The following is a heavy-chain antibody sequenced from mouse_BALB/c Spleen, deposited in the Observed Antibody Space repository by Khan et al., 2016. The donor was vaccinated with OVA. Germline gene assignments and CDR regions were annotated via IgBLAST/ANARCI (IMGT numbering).Heavy chain of an antibody. D-gene: IGHD2-4*01. CDR3: ARKDYYDYDPFPY. CDR2: INYSGKT. CDR1: GYSITSEYA. J-gene: IGHJ3*01. Sequence: VQLKQSGPGLVKPSQSLSLTCTVTGYSITSEYAWNWIRQFPGNKLEWMGYINYSGKTRFNTSLKSRTSITRNTSKNQFFLKLNSVTTEDTATYYCARKDYYDYDPFPYWGQGTLVTVSA. V-gene: IGHV3-2*02.